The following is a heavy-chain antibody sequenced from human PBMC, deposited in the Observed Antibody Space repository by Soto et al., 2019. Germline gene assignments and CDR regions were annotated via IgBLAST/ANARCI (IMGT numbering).Heavy chain of an antibody. CDR1: GYTFTSYG. Sequence: ASVKVSCKASGYTFTSYGISWVRQAPGQGLEWMGWISAYNGNTNYAQKLHGRVTMTTDTSTRTAYMELRSLRSDDTAVYYCARGVDCSGGSCYFDYWGQGTLVTVSS. CDR2: ISAYNGNT. CDR3: ARGVDCSGGSCYFDY. J-gene: IGHJ4*02. V-gene: IGHV1-18*01. D-gene: IGHD2-15*01.